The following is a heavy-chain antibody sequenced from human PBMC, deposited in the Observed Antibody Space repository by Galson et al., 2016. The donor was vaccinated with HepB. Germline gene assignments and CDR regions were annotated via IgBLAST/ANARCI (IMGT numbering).Heavy chain of an antibody. CDR3: ARDPGSSPPEYYYAMDV. CDR1: GPSSGSRTYY. Sequence: SETLSLTCTVSGPSSGSRTYYWAWIRQPPGKPLECIGNIYYSGATHYNPPPESRVTISLDSSKNQFSLKLTSVTAADTAIYYCARDPGSSPPEYYYAMDVWGPGTTVTVSS. J-gene: IGHJ6*02. D-gene: IGHD1-14*01. CDR2: IYYSGAT. V-gene: IGHV4-39*01.